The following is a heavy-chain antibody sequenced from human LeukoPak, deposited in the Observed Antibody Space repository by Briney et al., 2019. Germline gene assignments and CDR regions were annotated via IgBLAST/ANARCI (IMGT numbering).Heavy chain of an antibody. V-gene: IGHV3-21*01. D-gene: IGHD5-18*01. Sequence: GGSLRLSCAASGFTFSSYSMNWVRQAPGKGLEWVSSISSSSSYIYYADSVKGRFTISRDNAKNSLYLQMNSLRAEDTAVYYCARDRYSYGYGPNFDYWGQGTLVTVSS. CDR1: GFTFSSYS. J-gene: IGHJ4*02. CDR2: ISSSSSYI. CDR3: ARDRYSYGYGPNFDY.